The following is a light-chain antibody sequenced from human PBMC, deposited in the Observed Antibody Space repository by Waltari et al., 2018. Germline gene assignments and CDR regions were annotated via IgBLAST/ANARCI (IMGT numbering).Light chain of an antibody. CDR3: CSYAGSVV. CDR1: SSDIGRYNV. V-gene: IGLV2-23*02. CDR2: EVI. Sequence: GQSITISCTGSSSDIGRYNVVSWYQHHPGKAPKLVIYEVINRPSGVSNRFSGSKSGNTASLTISGLQAEDEADYYCCSYAGSVVFGGGTKLTVL. J-gene: IGLJ2*01.